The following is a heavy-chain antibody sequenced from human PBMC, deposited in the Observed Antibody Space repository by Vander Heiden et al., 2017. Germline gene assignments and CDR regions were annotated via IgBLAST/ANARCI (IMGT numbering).Heavy chain of an antibody. J-gene: IGHJ4*02. V-gene: IGHV3-30-3*01. CDR1: GFTFSSYA. Sequence: QVQLVESGGGVVQPGRSLRLSCAASGFTFSSYAMHWVRQAPGKGLEWVAVISYDGSKKYYADAVKGRFTISRDNSKKTLFLQMKSLRAEDTAVYYCARDRTGDYFDFWGQGTLVTVSS. CDR3: ARDRTGDYFDF. CDR2: ISYDGSKK.